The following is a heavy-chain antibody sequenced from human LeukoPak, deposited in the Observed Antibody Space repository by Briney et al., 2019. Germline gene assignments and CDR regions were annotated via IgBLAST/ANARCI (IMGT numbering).Heavy chain of an antibody. Sequence: GGSLRLSCAASGFTFSSYWMSWVRQAPGKGLEWVANIKQDGSEKYYVDSVKGRFTISRDNVKNSLYLQMNSLRAEDTAVYYCAREGSAAAGTYGYWGQGTLVTVSS. D-gene: IGHD6-13*01. V-gene: IGHV3-7*01. CDR2: IKQDGSEK. CDR3: AREGSAAAGTYGY. CDR1: GFTFSSYW. J-gene: IGHJ4*02.